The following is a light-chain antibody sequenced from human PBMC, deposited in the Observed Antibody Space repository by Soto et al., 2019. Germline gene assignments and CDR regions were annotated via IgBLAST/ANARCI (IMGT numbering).Light chain of an antibody. CDR3: QQYGSSPIT. CDR1: QSVSSSTY. V-gene: IGKV3-20*01. J-gene: IGKJ5*01. Sequence: EIVLTHSPGTLSLSPGDRATLSCRASQSVSSSTYLAWYQQKPGQAPRLLIYDAATRATGIPDRFSGSGSGTDFTLTITRLEPEDFAVYYCQQYGSSPITFGQGTRLEIK. CDR2: DAA.